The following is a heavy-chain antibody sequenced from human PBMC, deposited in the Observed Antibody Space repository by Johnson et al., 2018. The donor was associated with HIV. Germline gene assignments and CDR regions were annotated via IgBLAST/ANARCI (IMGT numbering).Heavy chain of an antibody. CDR3: AKGPLYYYDSRLGSGAFDI. D-gene: IGHD3-22*01. CDR1: GFTVSTNY. Sequence: QVQLVESGGGLIQPGGSLRLSCAASGFTVSTNYMSWVRQAPGKGLEWVAFIRYDGSNKYYTDSVKGRFPISRDNSKNTLYLQMNSLRAEDTAVYYCAKGPLYYYDSRLGSGAFDIWGQGTMVTVSS. V-gene: IGHV3-30*02. CDR2: IRYDGSNK. J-gene: IGHJ3*02.